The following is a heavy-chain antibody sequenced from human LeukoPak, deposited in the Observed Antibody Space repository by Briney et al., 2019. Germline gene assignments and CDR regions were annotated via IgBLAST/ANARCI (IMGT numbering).Heavy chain of an antibody. J-gene: IGHJ4*02. D-gene: IGHD3-9*01. CDR1: GYTFTSYY. CDR3: ARGDSFGLGLKLDQPLH. V-gene: IGHV1-46*01. Sequence: ASVKASCKASGYTFTSYYMHWVRQAPGQGLEWMGIINPSGGSTSYAQKFQGRVTMTRDTSTSTVYMELSSLRSEDTAVYYCARGDSFGLGLKLDQPLHWGQGTLVTVSS. CDR2: INPSGGST.